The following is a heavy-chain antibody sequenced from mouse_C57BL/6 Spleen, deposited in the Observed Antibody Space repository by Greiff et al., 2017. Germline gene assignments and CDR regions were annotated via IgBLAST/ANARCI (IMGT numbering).Heavy chain of an antibody. D-gene: IGHD1-1*01. CDR2: INPSNGGT. CDR1: GYTFTSYW. CDR3: ARGYYYGSSPYWYFDV. J-gene: IGHJ1*03. V-gene: IGHV1-53*01. Sequence: QVQLQQPGTELVKPGASVKLSCKASGYTFTSYWMHWVKQRPGQGLEWIGNINPSNGGTNYNEKFKSKATLTVNKSSSTAYMQLSSLTSEDSAVYYCARGYYYGSSPYWYFDVWGTGTTVTVSS.